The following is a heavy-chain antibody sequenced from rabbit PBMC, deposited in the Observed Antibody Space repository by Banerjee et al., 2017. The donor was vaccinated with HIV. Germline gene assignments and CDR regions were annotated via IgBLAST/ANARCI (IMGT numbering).Heavy chain of an antibody. Sequence: QSLEESGGDLVKPGASLTLTCTASGFSFSSYYYMCWVRQAPGKGLEWIACIYTGSSGSTYYASWAKGRFTITKTSSTTVTLQMTSLTAADTATYFCARAVSSGWGGFFNLWGQGTLVTVS. CDR3: ARAVSSGWGGFFNL. CDR1: GFSFSSYYY. V-gene: IGHV1S40*01. J-gene: IGHJ4*01. D-gene: IGHD4-1*01. CDR2: IYTGSSGST.